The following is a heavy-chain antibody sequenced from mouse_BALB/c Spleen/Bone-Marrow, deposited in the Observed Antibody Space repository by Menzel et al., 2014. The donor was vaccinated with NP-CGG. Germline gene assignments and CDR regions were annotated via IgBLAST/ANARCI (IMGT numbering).Heavy chain of an antibody. Sequence: QVQLQQPGTELVKPGASVKLSCKASGYTFTSYYMFWVKQRPGQGLEWIGEINPSNGGTVFNEKFKSKVTLTVDKSSSTAYIHLSGLTSEDSAVYYCIRSAGTGFAYWGQGTLVTVS. V-gene: IGHV1-53*01. CDR1: GYTFTSYY. J-gene: IGHJ3*01. CDR2: INPSNGGT. CDR3: IRSAGTGFAY. D-gene: IGHD3-3*01.